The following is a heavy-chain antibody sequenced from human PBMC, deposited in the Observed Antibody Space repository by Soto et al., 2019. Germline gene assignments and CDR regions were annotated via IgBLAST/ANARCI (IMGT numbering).Heavy chain of an antibody. V-gene: IGHV4-31*03. Sequence: SETLSLTCTVSGGSISSGGYYWSWIRQHPGKGLEWIGYIYYSGSTYYNPSLKSRVTISVDTSKNQFSLKLSSVTAADTAVYYCARERTPAGDAFDIWGQGTMVTVS. CDR3: ARERTPAGDAFDI. CDR2: IYYSGST. CDR1: GGSISSGGYY. J-gene: IGHJ3*02.